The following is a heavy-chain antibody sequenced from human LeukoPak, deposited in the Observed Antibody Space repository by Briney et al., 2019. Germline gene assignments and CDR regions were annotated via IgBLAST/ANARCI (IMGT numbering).Heavy chain of an antibody. CDR1: GFTFSNYN. CDR2: ISTSSRTI. J-gene: IGHJ6*03. V-gene: IGHV3-48*01. CDR3: ARHRVAMTTVTTTPLSGYMDV. Sequence: PGGSLRLSCAVSGFTFSNYNMNWVRQAPGKGLEWVSYISTSSRTIYYAESVKGRFTISRDNAGNSLYLQMNSLRAEDTAVYYCARHRVAMTTVTTTPLSGYMDVWGKGTTVTVSS. D-gene: IGHD4-11*01.